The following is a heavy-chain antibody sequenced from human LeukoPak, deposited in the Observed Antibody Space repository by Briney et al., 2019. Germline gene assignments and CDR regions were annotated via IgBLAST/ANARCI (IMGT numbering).Heavy chain of an antibody. CDR3: AKGSEWELLQSFFDY. J-gene: IGHJ4*02. D-gene: IGHD1-26*01. CDR1: GFTFSSYA. V-gene: IGHV3-23*01. CDR2: ISGSGGST. Sequence: GGSLRLSCAASGFTFSSYAMSWVRQAPGKGLEWVSAISGSGGSTNYADSVKGRFTISRDNSKNTLYLQMNSLRAEDTAVYYCAKGSEWELLQSFFDYWGQGTLVTVSS.